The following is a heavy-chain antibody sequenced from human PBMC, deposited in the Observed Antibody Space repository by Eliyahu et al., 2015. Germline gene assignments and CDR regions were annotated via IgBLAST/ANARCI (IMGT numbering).Heavy chain of an antibody. CDR1: GFPFXDXX. CDR3: VRDPRDGSNWSENWIDP. Sequence: QVQLVESGGGLVKPGGSLRLSCAASGFPFXDXXMSWIRQAPGKGAEWVAFVSGSAQTSYYTDSVKGRFIISRDNANNAVHLQMNSLRVEDTAVYYCVRDPRDGSNWSENWIDPWGQGTLVRVSS. CDR2: VSGSAQTS. J-gene: IGHJ5*02. V-gene: IGHV3-11*01. D-gene: IGHD6-13*01.